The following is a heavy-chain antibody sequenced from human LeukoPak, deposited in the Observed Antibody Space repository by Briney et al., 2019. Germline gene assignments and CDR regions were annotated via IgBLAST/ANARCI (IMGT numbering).Heavy chain of an antibody. CDR3: AELGITMIGGV. Sequence: GGSLRLSCVVSGFTTRGYWMSWVRQAPGKGLEWVANINEDGSEKAYVDSVTGRFTISKDNAKNSLHLQMNSLRAEDTAVYYCAELGITMIGGVWGKGTTVTISS. V-gene: IGHV3-7*01. D-gene: IGHD3-10*02. CDR2: INEDGSEK. J-gene: IGHJ6*04. CDR1: GFTTRGYW.